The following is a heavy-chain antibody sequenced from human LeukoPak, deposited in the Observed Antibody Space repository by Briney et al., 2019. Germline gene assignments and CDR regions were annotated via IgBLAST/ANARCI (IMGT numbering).Heavy chain of an antibody. CDR2: IYYSGST. CDR1: GGSISSYY. D-gene: IGHD6-19*01. V-gene: IGHV4-59*01. CDR3: ARGCVYSCGCPFDY. Sequence: PSETLSLTCTVSGGSISSYYWSWIRQPPGKGLEWIGYIYYSGSTNYNPSLKSRVTISVDTSKNQFSLKLSSVTAADTAVYYCARGCVYSCGCPFDYWGQGTLVTVSS. J-gene: IGHJ4*02.